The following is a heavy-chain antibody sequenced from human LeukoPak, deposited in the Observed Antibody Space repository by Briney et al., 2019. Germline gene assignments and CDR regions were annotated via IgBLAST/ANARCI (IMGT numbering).Heavy chain of an antibody. V-gene: IGHV3-74*01. CDR3: AKYIAVAGPAYYYYYYGMDV. Sequence: GGSLRLSCAASGFTFSSYWMHWVRQAPGKGLVWVSRINSDGSSTSYADSVKGRFTISRDNSKNTLYLQMNSLRAEDTAVYYCAKYIAVAGPAYYYYYYGMDVWGQGTTVTVSS. CDR1: GFTFSSYW. D-gene: IGHD6-19*01. J-gene: IGHJ6*02. CDR2: INSDGSST.